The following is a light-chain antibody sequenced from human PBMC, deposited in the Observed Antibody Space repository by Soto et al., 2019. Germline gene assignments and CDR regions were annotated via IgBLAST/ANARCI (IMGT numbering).Light chain of an antibody. CDR2: GAS. Sequence: EIVLTQSPGTLSLSPGEGATLSCRASQSVSSSYLAWYQQKPGQAPRLLIYGASSRATGIPDRFSGSGFGTDYTLTISILEPEYFAVYYCQQYGSAPITFGQGTLLEIK. V-gene: IGKV3-20*01. J-gene: IGKJ5*01. CDR1: QSVSSSY. CDR3: QQYGSAPIT.